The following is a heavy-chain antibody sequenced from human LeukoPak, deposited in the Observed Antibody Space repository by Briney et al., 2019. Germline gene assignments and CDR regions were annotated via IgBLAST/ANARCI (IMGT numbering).Heavy chain of an antibody. CDR3: ASRPVTTFWTFDY. CDR2: IYYSGST. Sequence: PSETLSLTCTVSGGSISSSSYYWGWIRQPPGKGLEWIGSIYYSGSTYYNPSLKSRVTISVDTSKNQFSLKLSSVTAADTAVYYCASRPVTTFWTFDYWGQGTLVTVSS. CDR1: GGSISSSSYY. D-gene: IGHD4-17*01. V-gene: IGHV4-39*07. J-gene: IGHJ4*02.